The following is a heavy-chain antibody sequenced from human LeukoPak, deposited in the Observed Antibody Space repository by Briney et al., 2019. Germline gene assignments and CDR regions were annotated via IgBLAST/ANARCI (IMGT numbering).Heavy chain of an antibody. V-gene: IGHV3-23*01. CDR3: AKDRPNYYGSNGHYYKLNGDC. D-gene: IGHD3-22*01. CDR2: ITSSGAAT. Sequence: GGSLRLSCAGSGFKFSNYWMSWVRQAPGKGLEWVSSITSSGAATYYADSVKGRFTISRDNSDNTLYLQMNSLRAEDTAVYYCAKDRPNYYGSNGHYYKLNGDCWGQGTLVTVSS. J-gene: IGHJ4*02. CDR1: GFKFSNYW.